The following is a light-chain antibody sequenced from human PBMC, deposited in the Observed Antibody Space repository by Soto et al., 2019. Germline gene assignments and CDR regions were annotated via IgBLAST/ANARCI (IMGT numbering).Light chain of an antibody. CDR2: DAS. CDR1: QSVSSY. Sequence: EIVLTQSPATLSLSPGERATLSCRASQSVSSYLAWYQQKPGQAPRLLIYDASNRATGTPARFSGSGSGTDFTLTISSLEPEDFAVYYCQQRSNWPPEITFGPGTKVDIK. CDR3: QQRSNWPPEIT. V-gene: IGKV3-11*01. J-gene: IGKJ3*01.